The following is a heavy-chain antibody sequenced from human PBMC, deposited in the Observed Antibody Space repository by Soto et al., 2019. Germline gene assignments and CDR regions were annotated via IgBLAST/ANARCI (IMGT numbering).Heavy chain of an antibody. Sequence: QVQLQESGPGLVKPSGTLSLTCAVSGGSISSSNWWSWVRQPPGKGLEWIGEIYHSGSTNYNPSLKSRVTISVDKSKNQFSLKLSSVTAADTAVYYCARVVLYDILTGYPNSLLGETMVGMDVWGQGTTVTVSS. J-gene: IGHJ6*02. CDR3: ARVVLYDILTGYPNSLLGETMVGMDV. V-gene: IGHV4-4*02. D-gene: IGHD3-9*01. CDR1: GGSISSSNW. CDR2: IYHSGST.